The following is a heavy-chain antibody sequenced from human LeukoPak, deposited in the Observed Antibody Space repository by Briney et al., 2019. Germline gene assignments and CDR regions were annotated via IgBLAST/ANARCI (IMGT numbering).Heavy chain of an antibody. D-gene: IGHD6-13*01. J-gene: IGHJ6*03. CDR2: IYYSGST. CDR1: GGSISSYY. Sequence: PSETLSLTCTVSGGSISSYYWSWIRQPPGKGLEWIGYIYYSGSTDYNPSLKSRVTISVDTSKNQFSLKLSSVTAADTAVYYCARVTGSSWYPYYYYXMDVWGXXTTVTVSS. CDR3: ARVTGSSWYPYYYYXMDV. V-gene: IGHV4-59*01.